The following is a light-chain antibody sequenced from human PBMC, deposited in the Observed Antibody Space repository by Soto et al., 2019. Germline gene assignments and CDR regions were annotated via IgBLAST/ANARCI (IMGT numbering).Light chain of an antibody. V-gene: IGLV2-8*01. CDR3: SSYAGSNNFDV. Sequence: QSALTQPASVSGSPGQSITISCTGSSDDIGTYEYISWYQQHPGKAPKLVIYEVSKRPSGVPDRFSGSKSGNTASLTVSGLQAEDEADYYCSSYAGSNNFDVFGTGTKLTVL. J-gene: IGLJ1*01. CDR1: SDDIGTYEY. CDR2: EVS.